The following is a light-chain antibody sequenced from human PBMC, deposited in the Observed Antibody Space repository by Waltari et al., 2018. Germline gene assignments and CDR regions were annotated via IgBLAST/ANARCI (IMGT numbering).Light chain of an antibody. CDR2: YDS. Sequence: SYVLTQPPSVSVAPGETASITCGGENIGSYSVHWYQQKPGQAPVLVIFYDSDRPSGIPARFTGSNSGNTATLTITSVEAGDEARYYCQVWHADIDPGVFGTGTEVTVL. CDR3: QVWHADIDPGV. V-gene: IGLV3-21*04. J-gene: IGLJ1*01. CDR1: NIGSYS.